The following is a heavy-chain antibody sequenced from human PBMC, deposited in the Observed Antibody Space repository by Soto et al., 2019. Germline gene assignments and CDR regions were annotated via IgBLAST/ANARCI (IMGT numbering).Heavy chain of an antibody. D-gene: IGHD3-9*01. V-gene: IGHV2-5*02. CDR2: IYWGNDK. Sequence: QITLKESGPTLVKPTETLTLTCTFSGFSLSSGVGVGWVRQPPGKALEWLAVIYWGNDKRSRPSLKSRLTITKDTSKNQGFLTMTNIDPVDTAPYYGSYRLWLARGRGWFDPWGPGTLVTVSS. CDR1: GFSLSSGVG. J-gene: IGHJ5*02. CDR3: SYRLWLARGRGWFDP.